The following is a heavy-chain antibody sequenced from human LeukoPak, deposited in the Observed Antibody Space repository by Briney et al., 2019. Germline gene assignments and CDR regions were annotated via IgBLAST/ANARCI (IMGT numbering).Heavy chain of an antibody. CDR1: GGSISSYY. D-gene: IGHD4-17*01. CDR3: ARAYGDYGARLDY. V-gene: IGHV4-59*01. Sequence: SETLSLTCTVSGGSISSYYWSWIRQPPGKGLEWIGYIYYSGSTNYNPSLKSRVTISVDTSKNQFSLKLSSVTAADTAVYYCARAYGDYGARLDYWGQGTLVTVSS. CDR2: IYYSGST. J-gene: IGHJ4*02.